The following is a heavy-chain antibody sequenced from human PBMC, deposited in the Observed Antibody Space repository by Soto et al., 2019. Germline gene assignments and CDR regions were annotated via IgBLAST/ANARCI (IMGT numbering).Heavy chain of an antibody. V-gene: IGHV3-30*18. D-gene: IGHD5-18*01. CDR1: EFTFSSYG. J-gene: IGHJ5*02. CDR2: ISYDGSNK. CDR3: AKDSGRGYNYGQHWFGA. Sequence: QVQLVESGGGVVQPGRSLRLSCAASEFTFSSYGMHWIRQAPGKGLEWVALISYDGSNKYYADSVKGRFTISRDNSKITLYLQMNSLRADDTAVYYCAKDSGRGYNYGQHWFGAWGQGTLVTVSS.